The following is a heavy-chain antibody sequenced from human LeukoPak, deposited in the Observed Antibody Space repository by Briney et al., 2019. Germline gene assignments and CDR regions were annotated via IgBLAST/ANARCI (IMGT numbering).Heavy chain of an antibody. CDR3: ARGSRAISGSGLLMDV. D-gene: IGHD3-10*01. V-gene: IGHV1-8*01. Sequence: ASVKVSCKASGYTFTSYDINWVRQATGQGLEWMGWMNPNSGNTGYAQKFQGRVTMTRNTSISTAYMELSSLRSEDTAVYYCARGSRAISGSGLLMDVWGQGTTVTVSS. CDR2: MNPNSGNT. CDR1: GYTFTSYD. J-gene: IGHJ6*02.